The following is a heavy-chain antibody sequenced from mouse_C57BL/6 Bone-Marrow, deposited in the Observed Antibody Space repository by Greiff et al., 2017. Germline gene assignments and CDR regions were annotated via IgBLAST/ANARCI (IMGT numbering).Heavy chain of an antibody. Sequence: QVQLQQSGPELVKPGASVKISCKASGYTFTDYYINWVKQRPGQGLEWIGWIFPGSGSTYYNEKFKGKATLTVDKSSSTAYMLLRSLTSEDSAVYFCAREVDYYWFAYWGQGTLVTVSA. CDR3: AREVDYYWFAY. CDR2: IFPGSGST. CDR1: GYTFTDYY. V-gene: IGHV1-75*01. J-gene: IGHJ3*01. D-gene: IGHD1-1*01.